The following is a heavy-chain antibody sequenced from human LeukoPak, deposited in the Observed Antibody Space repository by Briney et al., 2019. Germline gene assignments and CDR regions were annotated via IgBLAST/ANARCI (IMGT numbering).Heavy chain of an antibody. V-gene: IGHV3-21*04. CDR3: AKDRAGTPWAD. CDR2: ISSSSSYI. CDR1: GFTFSSYS. J-gene: IGHJ4*02. Sequence: GGSLRLSCAASGFTFSSYSMNWVRQAPGKGLEWVSSISSSSSYIYYADSVKGRFTISRDNSRNTVYLQMNSLRADDTAVYYCAKDRAGTPWADWGQGTLVTVSS. D-gene: IGHD1-1*01.